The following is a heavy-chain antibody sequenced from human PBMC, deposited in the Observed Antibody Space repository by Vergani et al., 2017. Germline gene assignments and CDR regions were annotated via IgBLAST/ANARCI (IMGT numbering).Heavy chain of an antibody. CDR2: MNPNSGNT. D-gene: IGHD2-2*02. CDR1: GYTFTSYD. J-gene: IGHJ6*03. CDR3: ASVSAAIIDYYMDV. V-gene: IGHV1-8*01. Sequence: QVQLVQSGAEVKKPGASVKVSCKASGYTFTSYDINWVRQATGQGLEWMGWMNPNSGNTGYAQKFQGRVTMTRNTSISTAYMELSSLRSEDTAVYYCASVSAAIIDYYMDVWGKGTTVTVSS.